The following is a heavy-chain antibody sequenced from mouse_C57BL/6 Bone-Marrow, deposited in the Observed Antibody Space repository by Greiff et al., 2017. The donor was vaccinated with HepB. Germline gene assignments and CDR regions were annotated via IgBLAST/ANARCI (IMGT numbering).Heavy chain of an antibody. CDR1: GYSITSGYY. Sequence: ESGPGLVKPSQSLSLTCSVTGYSITSGYYWNWIRQFPGNKLEWMGYISYDGSNNYNPSLKNRISITRDTSKNQFFLKLNSVTTEDTATYYCARSTTVVATDYWGKGTTLTVSS. CDR2: ISYDGSN. J-gene: IGHJ2*01. V-gene: IGHV3-6*01. D-gene: IGHD1-1*01. CDR3: ARSTTVVATDY.